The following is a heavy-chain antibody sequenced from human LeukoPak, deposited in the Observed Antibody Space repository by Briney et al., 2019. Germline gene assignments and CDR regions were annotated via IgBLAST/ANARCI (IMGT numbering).Heavy chain of an antibody. V-gene: IGHV4-28*06. D-gene: IGHD3-10*01. CDR2: IYYSGTT. CDR1: GYSISSSNW. J-gene: IGHJ4*02. Sequence: SETLSLTCAVSGYSISSSNWWGWIRPPPGKGLEWIGYIYYSGTTNYNPSLKSRVTMSVDTSKNHFSLKLSSVTALDTAVYYCARKLASVGYFDYWGQGTLVTVSS. CDR3: ARKLASVGYFDY.